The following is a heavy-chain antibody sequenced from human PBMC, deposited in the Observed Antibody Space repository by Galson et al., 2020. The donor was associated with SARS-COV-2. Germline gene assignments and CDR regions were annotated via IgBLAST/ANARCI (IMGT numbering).Heavy chain of an antibody. Sequence: GESLKISCAASGFIFSDYYMSWIRQAPGRGLEWVSYISSSGSSIYYADSVKGRFTISRDNAKNSLYLQMNSLRAEDTAVYYCARDQDYGDYGMDVWGQGTTVTVSS. D-gene: IGHD4-17*01. CDR3: ARDQDYGDYGMDV. CDR2: ISSSGSSI. J-gene: IGHJ6*02. V-gene: IGHV3-11*01. CDR1: GFIFSDYY.